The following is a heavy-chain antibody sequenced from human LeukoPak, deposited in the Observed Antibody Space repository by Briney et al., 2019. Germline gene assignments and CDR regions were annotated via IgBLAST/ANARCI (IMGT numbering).Heavy chain of an antibody. CDR1: GGSFSGYY. CDR2: IYTSGST. V-gene: IGHV4-4*07. J-gene: IGHJ4*02. CDR3: ARDRAHYYDRVELGYFDY. Sequence: SETLSLTCAVYGGSFSGYYWSWIRQPAGKGLEWIGRIYTSGSTNYNPSLKSRVTMSVDTPKNQFSLKLSSVTAADTAVYYCARDRAHYYDRVELGYFDYWGQGTLVTVSS. D-gene: IGHD3-22*01.